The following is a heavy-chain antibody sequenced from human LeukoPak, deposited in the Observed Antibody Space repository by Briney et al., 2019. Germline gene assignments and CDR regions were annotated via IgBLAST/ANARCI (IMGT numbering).Heavy chain of an antibody. J-gene: IGHJ4*02. D-gene: IGHD1-20*01. CDR2: IYTSGST. V-gene: IGHV4-61*02. Sequence: SQTPSLTCTVSGGSISSGSYYWSWIRQPAGKGLEWIGRIYTSGSTNYNPSLKSRVTISVDTSKNQFSLKLSSVTAADTAVYYCARGPTITRYNWAFDYWGQGTLVTVSS. CDR1: GGSISSGSYY. CDR3: ARGPTITRYNWAFDY.